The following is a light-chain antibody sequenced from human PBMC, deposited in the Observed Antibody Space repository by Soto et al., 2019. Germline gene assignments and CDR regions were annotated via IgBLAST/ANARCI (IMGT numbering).Light chain of an antibody. CDR3: SSYAGSSNV. CDR2: EVN. V-gene: IGLV2-8*01. J-gene: IGLJ1*01. CDR1: ISDVGGYNY. Sequence: QSVLTQPASSSGSPGQSVAISCTGTISDVGGYNYVSWYQQHPGKAPKLMIYEVNKRPSGVPDRFSGCKSGNTASLTVSGLQAEDEADYYCSSYAGSSNVFGTGTKVTV.